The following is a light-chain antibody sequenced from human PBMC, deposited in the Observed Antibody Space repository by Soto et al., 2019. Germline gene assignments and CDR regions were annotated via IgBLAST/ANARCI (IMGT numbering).Light chain of an antibody. J-gene: IGLJ1*01. CDR2: DVS. Sequence: QTALSQTESVYGLPGEALTIYCTETKRNIGGYNYVSWFQQHPGKAPKLMISDVSNRPSGVSNRLSGSKSGNTASLTISGLQAEDEADYYCSSYTSGSTFYVFGTGTKVTVL. CDR1: KRNIGGYNY. V-gene: IGLV2-14*01. CDR3: SSYTSGSTFYV.